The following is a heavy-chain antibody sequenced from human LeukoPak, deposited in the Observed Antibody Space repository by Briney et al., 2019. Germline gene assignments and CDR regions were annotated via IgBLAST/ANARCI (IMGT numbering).Heavy chain of an antibody. CDR2: ISYDGSNK. CDR3: AKRWSGYLGDY. J-gene: IGHJ4*02. V-gene: IGHV3-30*18. Sequence: GGSLRLSCAASGFTFSSYGMHWVRQAPGKGLEWVAVISYDGSNKYYADSVKGRFTISRDNSKNSLYLQMNSLRVEDTAVYYCAKRWSGYLGDYWGQGTLVTVSS. D-gene: IGHD3-3*01. CDR1: GFTFSSYG.